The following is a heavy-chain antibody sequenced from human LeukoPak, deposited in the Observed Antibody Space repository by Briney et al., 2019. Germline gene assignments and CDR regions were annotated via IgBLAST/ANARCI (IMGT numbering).Heavy chain of an antibody. V-gene: IGHV7-4-1*02. CDR3: ARLGGGYSYYYHGMDV. Sequence: GASVKVSCKPSGYTFTSYAMNWVRQAPGQGLEWMGWINTNTGNPTYAQGFTGRFVFSLDTSVSTAYLQINSLKAEDTAVYYCARLGGGYSYYYHGMDVWGKGTTVTVSS. D-gene: IGHD4-11*01. J-gene: IGHJ6*04. CDR2: INTNTGNP. CDR1: GYTFTSYA.